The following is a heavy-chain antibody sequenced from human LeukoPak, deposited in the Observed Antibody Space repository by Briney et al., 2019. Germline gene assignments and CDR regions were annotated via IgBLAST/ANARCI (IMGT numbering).Heavy chain of an antibody. CDR3: ARLYYDILTAYYSYFDY. V-gene: IGHV1-18*01. Sequence: ASVKVSCKASGYTFTSYGISWVRQAPGQGLEWMGWISAYNGNTNYAQKLQGRVTMTTDTSTSTAYMELRSLRSDDTAVYYCARLYYDILTAYYSYFDYWGQGTLVTVTS. CDR2: ISAYNGNT. J-gene: IGHJ4*02. CDR1: GYTFTSYG. D-gene: IGHD3-9*01.